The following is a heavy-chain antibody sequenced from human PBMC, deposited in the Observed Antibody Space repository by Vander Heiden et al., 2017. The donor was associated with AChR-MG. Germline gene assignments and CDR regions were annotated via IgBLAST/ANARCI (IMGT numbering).Heavy chain of an antibody. Sequence: QAQLVQSGAEVKKPGSSVKVSCKASGGTFSNYGINWVRQAPGQGLEWMGGIIPMLDSANYAQKFQGRVTITADESTSTAYMELSSLRSEETAVYYCAREFRGDVGNYYYYGMDVWGQVTTVTVS. D-gene: IGHD3-10*01. CDR3: AREFRGDVGNYYYYGMDV. J-gene: IGHJ6*02. CDR2: IIPMLDSA. CDR1: GGTFSNYG. V-gene: IGHV1-69*01.